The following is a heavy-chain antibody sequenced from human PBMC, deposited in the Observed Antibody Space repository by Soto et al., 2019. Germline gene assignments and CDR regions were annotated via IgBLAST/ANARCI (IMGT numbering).Heavy chain of an antibody. V-gene: IGHV4-61*01. CDR2: IYYSGST. J-gene: IGHJ6*02. CDR1: GGSVSSGSYY. CDR3: ARALLLRLGELSVRRTDYGMDV. D-gene: IGHD3-16*02. Sequence: QVQLQESGPGLVKPSETLSLTCTVSGGSVSSGSYYWSWIRQPPGKGLEWIGYIYYSGSTNYNPSLKSRVTISVDTSKNQFSLKLSSVTAADTAVYYCARALLLRLGELSVRRTDYGMDVWGQGTTVTVSS.